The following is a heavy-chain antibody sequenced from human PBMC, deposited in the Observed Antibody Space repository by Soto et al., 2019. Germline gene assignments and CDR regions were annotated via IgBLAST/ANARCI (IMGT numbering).Heavy chain of an antibody. CDR1: GYTGYY. D-gene: IGHD2-15*01. V-gene: IGHV1-2*02. Sequence: GASVKVSCKASGYTGYYIHWVRQAPGQGLEWMGWINPNSGGTKYPQKFQGRVTMTRDTSIRTVYMSLTGLKSDDTAVYFCARDLAKGGGSAGFDYWGQGTLVTVSS. J-gene: IGHJ4*02. CDR2: INPNSGGT. CDR3: ARDLAKGGGSAGFDY.